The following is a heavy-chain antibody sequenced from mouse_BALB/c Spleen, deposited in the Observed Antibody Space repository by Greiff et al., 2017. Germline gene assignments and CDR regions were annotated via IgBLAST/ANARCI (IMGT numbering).Heavy chain of an antibody. Sequence: EVQVVESGGGLVQPGGSLKLSCAASGFTFSSYTMSWVRQTPEKRLEWVAYISNGGGSTYYPDTVKGRFTISRDNAKNTLYLQMSSLKSEDTAMYYCARHDYYGYGYFDVWGAGTTVTVSS. V-gene: IGHV5-12-2*01. CDR1: GFTFSSYT. D-gene: IGHD1-1*01. CDR3: ARHDYYGYGYFDV. CDR2: ISNGGGST. J-gene: IGHJ1*01.